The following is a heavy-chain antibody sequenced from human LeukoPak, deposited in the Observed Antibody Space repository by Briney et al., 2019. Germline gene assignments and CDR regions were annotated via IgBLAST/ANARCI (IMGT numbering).Heavy chain of an antibody. CDR1: GFAFSSYG. CDR3: ARDVQLWFDY. D-gene: IGHD5-18*01. V-gene: IGHV3-33*01. J-gene: IGHJ5*01. CDR2: IWYDGSNK. Sequence: PGRSLRLSCAASGFAFSSYGMHWVRKAPGKGLEGVAVIWYDGSNKYYADSVKGRFTISRDNSKNTLYLQMNSLRAEDTAVYYCARDVQLWFDYWGQGTLVTVSS.